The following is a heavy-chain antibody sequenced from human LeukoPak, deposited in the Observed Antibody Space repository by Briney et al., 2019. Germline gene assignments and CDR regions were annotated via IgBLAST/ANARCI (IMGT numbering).Heavy chain of an antibody. CDR1: GFTFSSYS. J-gene: IGHJ4*02. Sequence: GGSLRLSCAASGFTFSSYSMNWVRQAPGKGLEWVSSISSSSSYIYYADSVKGRFTISRDNAKNSLYLQMNSLRAEDTAVYYCARLDYGDGKGFDYWGQGTLVIVSS. V-gene: IGHV3-21*01. CDR3: ARLDYGDGKGFDY. D-gene: IGHD4-17*01. CDR2: ISSSSSYI.